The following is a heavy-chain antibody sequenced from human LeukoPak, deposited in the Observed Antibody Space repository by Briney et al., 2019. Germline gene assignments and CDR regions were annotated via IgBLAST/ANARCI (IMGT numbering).Heavy chain of an antibody. Sequence: GGTLRLSSAASGFMFSNYAMHRVGQAPGKGRGWVVVIWYDGRNKYYADSVKGRFTMSRDNSKNTLYLQMNSLRAEDTAVYYCAKDLFGWTRPDSSGWFHYRGQGTLVTVSS. CDR1: GFMFSNYA. D-gene: IGHD6-19*01. CDR2: IWYDGRNK. J-gene: IGHJ4*02. CDR3: AKDLFGWTRPDSSGWFHY. V-gene: IGHV3-30*02.